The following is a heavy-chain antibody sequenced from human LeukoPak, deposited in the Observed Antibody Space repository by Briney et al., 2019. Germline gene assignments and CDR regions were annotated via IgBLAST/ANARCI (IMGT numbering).Heavy chain of an antibody. V-gene: IGHV3-23*01. J-gene: IGHJ5*02. CDR1: GFTFSIYA. Sequence: GGSLRLSCAASGFTFSIYAMSWVRQAPGKGLEWVSTVSGSGHSTFYADSVKGRFTISRDNSKNTLYLHMNSLRAEDTAVYYCAKGYYGSGSYGWFDPWGQGTLVTVSS. D-gene: IGHD3-10*01. CDR2: VSGSGHST. CDR3: AKGYYGSGSYGWFDP.